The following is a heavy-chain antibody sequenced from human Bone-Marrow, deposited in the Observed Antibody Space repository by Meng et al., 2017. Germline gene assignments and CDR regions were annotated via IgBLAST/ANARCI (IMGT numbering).Heavy chain of an antibody. D-gene: IGHD5-18*01. CDR3: ARFLPGYSYGFDY. Sequence: GSLRLSCAASGFTFSSYEMNWVRQAPGKGLEWIGEINHSGSTNYNPSLKSRVTISVDTSKNQFSLKLSSVTAADTAVYYCARFLPGYSYGFDYWGQGTLVTVSS. J-gene: IGHJ4*02. CDR2: INHSGST. V-gene: IGHV4-34*01. CDR1: GFTFSSYE.